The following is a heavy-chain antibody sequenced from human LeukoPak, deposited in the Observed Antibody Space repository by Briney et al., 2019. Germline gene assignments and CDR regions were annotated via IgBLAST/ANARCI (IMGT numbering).Heavy chain of an antibody. CDR2: IGYDGSKK. V-gene: IGHV3-33*01. CDR1: GFTFSSYG. CDR3: ARGHSVTGNYYFDY. J-gene: IGHJ4*02. Sequence: GGSLRLSCAASGFTFSSYGMHWVRQAPGKGLEWVAVIGYDGSKKYYADSMKGRFTISRDNSKNTLYLKINSLRAEDTAVYYCARGHSVTGNYYFDYWGQGTLVTVSS. D-gene: IGHD4-17*01.